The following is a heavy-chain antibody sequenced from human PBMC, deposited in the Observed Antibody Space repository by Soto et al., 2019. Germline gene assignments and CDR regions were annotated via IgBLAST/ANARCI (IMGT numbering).Heavy chain of an antibody. J-gene: IGHJ4*02. CDR1: GFTVSSNY. Sequence: GGSLRLSCAASGFTVSSNYMSWVRQAPGKGLEWVSVIYSGGSTYYADSVKDRFTISRDNSKNTLYLQMNSLRAEDTAVYYCAREVGAAAGTDYWGQGTLVTVSS. V-gene: IGHV3-66*01. D-gene: IGHD6-13*01. CDR3: AREVGAAAGTDY. CDR2: IYSGGST.